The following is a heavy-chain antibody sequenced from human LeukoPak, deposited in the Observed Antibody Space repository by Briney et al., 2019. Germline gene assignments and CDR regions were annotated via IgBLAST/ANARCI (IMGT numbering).Heavy chain of an antibody. D-gene: IGHD3-3*01. CDR2: INHSGST. CDR3: ARGGDFWSSYYNPSY. V-gene: IGHV4-34*01. J-gene: IGHJ4*02. CDR1: GGSFSGYY. Sequence: SETLSLTCAVYGGSFSGYYWSWIRQPPGKGLEWIGEINHSGSTNYNPSLKSRVTISVDTSKNQFSLKLSSVTAADTAVYYCARGGDFWSSYYNPSYWGQGTLVTVSS.